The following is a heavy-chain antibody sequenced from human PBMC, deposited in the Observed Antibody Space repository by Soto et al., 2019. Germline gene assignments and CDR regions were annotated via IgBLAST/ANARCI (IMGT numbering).Heavy chain of an antibody. CDR2: IYYSGST. V-gene: IGHV4-31*03. CDR3: ARELGGWLTSYFDY. J-gene: IGHJ4*02. D-gene: IGHD3-10*01. CDR1: GGSISSGGYY. Sequence: SETLSLTCTVFGGSISSGGYYWSWIRQHPGKGLEWIGYIYYSGSTYYNPSLKSRVTISVDTSKNQFSLKLSSVTAADTAVYYCARELGGWLTSYFDYWGQGTLVTVSS.